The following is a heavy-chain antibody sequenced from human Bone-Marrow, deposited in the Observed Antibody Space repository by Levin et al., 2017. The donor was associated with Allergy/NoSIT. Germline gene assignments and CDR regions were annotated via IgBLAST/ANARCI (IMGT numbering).Heavy chain of an antibody. CDR3: ARQSCSSTSCYVEVAFDI. Sequence: PSETLSLTCTVSGGSISSSSYYWGWIRQPPGKGLEWIGSIYYSGSTYYNPSLKSRVTISVDTSKNQFSLKLSSVTAADTAVYYCARQSCSSTSCYVEVAFDIWRQGTMVTVSS. J-gene: IGHJ3*02. V-gene: IGHV4-39*01. CDR2: IYYSGST. D-gene: IGHD2-2*01. CDR1: GGSISSSSYY.